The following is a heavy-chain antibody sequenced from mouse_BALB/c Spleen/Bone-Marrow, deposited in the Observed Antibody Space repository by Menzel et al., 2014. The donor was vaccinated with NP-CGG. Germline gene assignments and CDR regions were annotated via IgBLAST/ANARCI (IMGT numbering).Heavy chain of an antibody. J-gene: IGHJ3*01. Sequence: VKLVESGAELVKPGASVKLSCKASGYTFTNYYMYWVKQRPGQGLEWIGKINPSNGGTNFNEKFKSTATLTVDKSSSTVYMQLSSLTSEDSAVYYCTQLGRFAYWGQGTLVTVSA. CDR3: TQLGRFAY. D-gene: IGHD4-1*02. CDR2: INPSNGGT. CDR1: GYTFTNYY. V-gene: IGHV1-53*01.